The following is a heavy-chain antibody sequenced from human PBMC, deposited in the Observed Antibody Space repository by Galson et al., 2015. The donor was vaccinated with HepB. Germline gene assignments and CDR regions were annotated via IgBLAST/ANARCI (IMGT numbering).Heavy chain of an antibody. CDR3: ARRLGYCSSTSCSFFDY. V-gene: IGHV5-51*01. CDR1: GYSFTSYW. D-gene: IGHD2-2*01. CDR2: IYPGDSDT. J-gene: IGHJ4*02. Sequence: QSGAEVKKPGESLKISCKGSGYSFTSYWIGWVRQMPGKGLEWMGIIYPGDSDTRYSPSFQGQVTISADKSISTAYLQWSSLKASDTAMYYCARRLGYCSSTSCSFFDYWGQGTLVTVSS.